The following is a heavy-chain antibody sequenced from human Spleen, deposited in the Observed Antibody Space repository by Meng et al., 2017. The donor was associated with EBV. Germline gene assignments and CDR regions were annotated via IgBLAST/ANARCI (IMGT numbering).Heavy chain of an antibody. CDR2: TFHGGRT. J-gene: IGHJ4*02. Sequence: VALQESRRGLVEASGTLSLTCAGCGGAISSAKWWSWGREPPGNSLACIGKTFHGGRTNYTPSITSRDTMSVDKSKNQFSITLRSVVAEDTAVYYCAILWAPVDYWGQGALVTVSS. V-gene: IGHV4-4*02. CDR3: AILWAPVDY. D-gene: IGHD3-16*01. CDR1: GGAISSAKW.